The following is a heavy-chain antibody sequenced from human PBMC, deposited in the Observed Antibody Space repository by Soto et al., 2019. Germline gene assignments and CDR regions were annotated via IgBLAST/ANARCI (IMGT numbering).Heavy chain of an antibody. CDR3: ARLGSSGQDFDY. Sequence: ASVKVSCKASGYTFTSYYMHWVRQAPGQGLEWMGIINPSGGSTSYAQKFQGRVTMTRDTSTSTVYMELSSLRSEDTAVHYCARLGSSGQDFDYWGQGTLVTVSS. D-gene: IGHD3-22*01. J-gene: IGHJ4*02. V-gene: IGHV1-46*03. CDR1: GYTFTSYY. CDR2: INPSGGST.